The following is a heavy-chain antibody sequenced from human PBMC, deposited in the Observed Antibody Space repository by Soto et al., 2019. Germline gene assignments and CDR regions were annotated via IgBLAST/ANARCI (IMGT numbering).Heavy chain of an antibody. CDR1: GGSISSGDYY. V-gene: IGHV4-30-4*01. D-gene: IGHD6-13*01. CDR3: ARDYGVFPSSYYYYGMDV. CDR2: IYYSGST. J-gene: IGHJ6*02. Sequence: QVQLQESGPGLVKPSQTLSLTCTVSGGSISSGDYYWSWIRQPPGKGLEWIGYIYYSGSTYYNPSLKSRVTISVDTSKNQFSLKLSSVTAADTAVYYCARDYGVFPSSYYYYGMDVWGQGTTVTVSS.